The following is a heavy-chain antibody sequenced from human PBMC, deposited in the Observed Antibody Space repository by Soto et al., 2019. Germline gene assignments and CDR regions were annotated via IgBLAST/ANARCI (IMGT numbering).Heavy chain of an antibody. V-gene: IGHV3-11*06. J-gene: IGHJ4*02. CDR3: LSAGTRYHLDRRRLDY. CDR1: GFTISDYY. Sequence: GGSLRLSCAASGFTISDYYMGWLRQVPGSGLEWISSLNNGSTHADDADSVKGRFAISRDNAKNSLYLQMKSLRAEDTAMYFFLSAGTRYHLDRRRLDYWGQGATVTVSS. D-gene: IGHD3-9*01. CDR2: LNNGSTHA.